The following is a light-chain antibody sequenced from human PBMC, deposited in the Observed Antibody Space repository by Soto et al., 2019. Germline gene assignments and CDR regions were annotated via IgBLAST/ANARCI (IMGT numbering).Light chain of an antibody. V-gene: IGLV2-8*01. CDR1: SSDVGAYNF. CDR2: EVN. J-gene: IGLJ1*01. CDR3: TSYAGGNNV. Sequence: QSALTQPASVSGSPGQSITISCTGTSSDVGAYNFVSWYQQNPGKVPKLMIYEVNKRPSGVPDRFSGSKSGNTASLTVSGLQAEDEADYYCTSYAGGNNVFGTGTKVTVL.